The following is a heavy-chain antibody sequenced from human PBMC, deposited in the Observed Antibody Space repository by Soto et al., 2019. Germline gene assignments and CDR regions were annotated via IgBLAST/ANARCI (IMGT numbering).Heavy chain of an antibody. CDR2: ISGSGGST. CDR1: GFTFSSYA. CDR3: AKDRASVNFWSGQTPDYYMDV. D-gene: IGHD3-3*01. Sequence: PGGSLRLSCAASGFTFSSYAMSWVRQAPGKGLEWVSAISGSGGSTYYADSVKGRFTISRDNSKNTLYLQMNSLRAEDTAVYYCAKDRASVNFWSGQTPDYYMDVWGKGTTVTVSS. J-gene: IGHJ6*03. V-gene: IGHV3-23*01.